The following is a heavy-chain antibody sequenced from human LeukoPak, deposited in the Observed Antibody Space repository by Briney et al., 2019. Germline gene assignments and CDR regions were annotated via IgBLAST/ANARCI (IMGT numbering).Heavy chain of an antibody. J-gene: IGHJ4*02. Sequence: GGSLRLSCAASGFTFSSYAMNWVRQAPGKGREGVAGISSGDRTFHPEPVKGRFTISRDKSKDTLYLQMNSLRAEDTAVYYCAKDATASPYFHWFDNWGQGTQVSVSS. V-gene: IGHV3-23*01. CDR3: AKDATASPYFHWFDN. D-gene: IGHD3-9*01. CDR1: GFTFSSYA. CDR2: ISSGDRT.